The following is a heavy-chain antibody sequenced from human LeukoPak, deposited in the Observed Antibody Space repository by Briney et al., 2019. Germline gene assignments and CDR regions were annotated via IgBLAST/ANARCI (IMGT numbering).Heavy chain of an antibody. D-gene: IGHD6-13*01. CDR2: IITIFGTV. CDR3: ARGQQLVGNYYYSGMDV. Sequence: ASVKVSCKASGGTFSSYAISWVRQAPGQGLEWMGGIITIFGTVHYAQTFQGRVTITAHESRNTAYMELTSLRSDDTALYYCARGQQLVGNYYYSGMDVWGQGTTVTVS. V-gene: IGHV1-69*13. J-gene: IGHJ6*02. CDR1: GGTFSSYA.